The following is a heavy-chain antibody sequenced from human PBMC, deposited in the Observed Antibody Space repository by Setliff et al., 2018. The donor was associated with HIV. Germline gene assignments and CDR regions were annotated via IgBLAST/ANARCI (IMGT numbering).Heavy chain of an antibody. J-gene: IGHJ4*02. Sequence: ASVKVSCKTSGYTFTDYFIHWARRAPGQGLEWMGWISPNNGDTNYAQKFQGRVTMTRDTSISTAYMELSRLRSDDTAVYYCARQLSNSLDYWGQGTLVTVSS. D-gene: IGHD6-6*01. CDR1: GYTFTDYF. CDR2: ISPNNGDT. CDR3: ARQLSNSLDY. V-gene: IGHV1-2*02.